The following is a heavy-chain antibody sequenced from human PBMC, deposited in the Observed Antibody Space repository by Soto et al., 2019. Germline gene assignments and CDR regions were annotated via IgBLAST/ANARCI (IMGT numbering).Heavy chain of an antibody. V-gene: IGHV1-18*01. J-gene: IGHJ5*02. CDR3: ARDFNRVVVVPAARWNWFDP. CDR1: GYTFTSYG. CDR2: ISAYNGNT. D-gene: IGHD2-2*01. Sequence: ASVKVSCKASGYTFTSYGISWVRQAPGQGLEWMGWISAYNGNTNYAQKLQGRVTMTTDTSTSTAYMELSSLRSEDTAVYYCARDFNRVVVVPAARWNWFDPWGQGTLVTVSS.